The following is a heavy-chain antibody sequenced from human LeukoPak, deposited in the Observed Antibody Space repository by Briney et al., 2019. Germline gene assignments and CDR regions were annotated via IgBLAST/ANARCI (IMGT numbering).Heavy chain of an antibody. CDR2: INAGNGNT. J-gene: IGHJ4*02. V-gene: IGHV1-3*03. D-gene: IGHD1-1*01. CDR1: GYTFTSYA. CDR3: ARDGKAGLPFDY. Sequence: ASVKVSCKASGYTFTSYAVHWVRQAPGQRLEWMGWINAGNGNTKYSQEFQGRVTITRDTSASTAYMELSSLRSEDMAVYYCARDGKAGLPFDYWGQGTLVTVSS.